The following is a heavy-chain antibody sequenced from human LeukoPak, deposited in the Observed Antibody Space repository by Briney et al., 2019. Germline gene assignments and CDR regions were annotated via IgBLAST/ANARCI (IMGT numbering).Heavy chain of an antibody. J-gene: IGHJ3*02. CDR2: ISSSSSTI. Sequence: PGGSLRLSCAASGFTFSSYSMNWVRQAPGKGLEWVSYISSSSSTIYYADSVKGRFTISRDNAKSSLYLQMNSLRDEDTAVYYCARNSLAYCGGDCYDAFDIWGQGTMVTVSS. D-gene: IGHD2-21*02. CDR3: ARNSLAYCGGDCYDAFDI. CDR1: GFTFSSYS. V-gene: IGHV3-48*02.